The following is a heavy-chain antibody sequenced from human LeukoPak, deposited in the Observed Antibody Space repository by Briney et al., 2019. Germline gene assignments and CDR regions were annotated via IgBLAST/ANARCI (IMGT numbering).Heavy chain of an antibody. Sequence: ASVKVSCKVSGYTLTELSMHWVRQAPGKGLEWMGGFDTEDGETMYAEKFQGRVTMTEDTSTDTAYMELSSLRSEDTAVYYCATVFRLYNYYDSSGYSPRRWFDPWGQGTLVTVSS. CDR1: GYTLTELS. J-gene: IGHJ5*02. CDR2: FDTEDGET. CDR3: ATVFRLYNYYDSSGYSPRRWFDP. V-gene: IGHV1-24*01. D-gene: IGHD3-22*01.